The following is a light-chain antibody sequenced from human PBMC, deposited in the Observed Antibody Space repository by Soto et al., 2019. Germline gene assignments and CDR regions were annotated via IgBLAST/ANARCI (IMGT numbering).Light chain of an antibody. CDR2: DAS. Sequence: DIQMTQSPSTLSASAGHRVTITCRASQSISSWLARYQQKPGKAPKLLIYDASSLESGVPSRFSGSGSGTEFTLTIRSLQPDDFATYYCQQYHSYSFTFGPGTKVDIK. V-gene: IGKV1-5*01. CDR1: QSISSW. J-gene: IGKJ3*01. CDR3: QQYHSYSFT.